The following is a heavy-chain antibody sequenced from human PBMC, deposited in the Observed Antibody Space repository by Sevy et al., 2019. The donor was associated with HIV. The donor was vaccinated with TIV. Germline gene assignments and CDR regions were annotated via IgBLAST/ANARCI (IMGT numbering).Heavy chain of an antibody. CDR1: GGTFNNYG. CDR3: ARDRSCGGDCYFLDS. V-gene: IGHV1-69*13. D-gene: IGHD2-21*01. CDR2: ILPLSGLV. J-gene: IGHJ4*02. Sequence: ASVKVSCKDSGGTFNNYGINWVRQAPGQGLQWMGGILPLSGLVNYAQILQGRVAITADESTRTVYMELSSLRFEDTAVYYCARDRSCGGDCYFLDSWGRGALVTVSS.